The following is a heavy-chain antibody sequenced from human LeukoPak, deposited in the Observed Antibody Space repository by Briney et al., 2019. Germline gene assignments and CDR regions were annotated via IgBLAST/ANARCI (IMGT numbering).Heavy chain of an antibody. V-gene: IGHV1-69*04. CDR1: GGTFSSYA. CDR2: IIPILGIA. CDR3: ARDRYYDSSGYYRDQYYYYGMDV. J-gene: IGHJ6*02. D-gene: IGHD3-22*01. Sequence: ASVKVSCKASGGTFSSYAISWVRQAPGQGLEWMGRIIPILGIANYAQKFQGRVTITADKSTSTAYMELSSLRSEDTAVYYCARDRYYDSSGYYRDQYYYYGMDVWGQGTTVTVSS.